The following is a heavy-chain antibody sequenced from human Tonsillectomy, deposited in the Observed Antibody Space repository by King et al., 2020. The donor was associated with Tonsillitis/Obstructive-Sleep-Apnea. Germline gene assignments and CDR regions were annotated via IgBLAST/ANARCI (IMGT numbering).Heavy chain of an antibody. V-gene: IGHV1-18*01. Sequence: QLVESGAEVKKPGASVKVSCKASGYTFTSYGISWVRQAPGQGLEWMGWISAYNGNTNYAQKLQGRVTMTTDTSTSTAYMELGSLRSDDTAVYYCAGAKGGRAVPAAKGNWFDPWGQGTLVTVSS. J-gene: IGHJ5*02. CDR2: ISAYNGNT. D-gene: IGHD2-2*01. CDR3: AGAKGGRAVPAAKGNWFDP. CDR1: GYTFTSYG.